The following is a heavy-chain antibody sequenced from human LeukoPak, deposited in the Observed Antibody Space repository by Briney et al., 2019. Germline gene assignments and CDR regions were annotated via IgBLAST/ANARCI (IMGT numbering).Heavy chain of an antibody. V-gene: IGHV3-9*03. D-gene: IGHD2-8*02. CDR3: AKDEFVASDFTGAFDI. CDR2: IRWNSGSI. Sequence: GGSLRLSCAASGFTFDDYAMDWVRHAPGKGLEWVSGIRWNSGSIGYADSVKGRFTISRDNAKNSLYLQMNSLRAEDMALYYCAKDEFVASDFTGAFDIWGQGTMVTVSS. J-gene: IGHJ3*02. CDR1: GFTFDDYA.